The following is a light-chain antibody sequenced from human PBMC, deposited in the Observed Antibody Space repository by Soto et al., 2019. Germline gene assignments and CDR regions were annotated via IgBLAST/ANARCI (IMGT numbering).Light chain of an antibody. V-gene: IGLV2-14*01. J-gene: IGLJ2*01. CDR3: SSYTSSSTLVV. CDR2: DVS. Sequence: QSALTQPASVSGSPERSITISCTGTSSDVGGYNYVSWYQQHPGKAPKLMIYDVSNRPSGVSNRFSGSKSGNTASLTISGLQAEDEADYYCSSYTSSSTLVVFGGGTKVTVL. CDR1: SSDVGGYNY.